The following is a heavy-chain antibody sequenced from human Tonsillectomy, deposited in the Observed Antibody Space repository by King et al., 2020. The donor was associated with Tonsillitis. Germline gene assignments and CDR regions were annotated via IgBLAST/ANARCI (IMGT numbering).Heavy chain of an antibody. CDR1: GFTFSSYS. CDR3: ARDDSSNWYLGGMDV. Sequence: VQLVESGGGLVKPGGSLRLSCAASGFTFSSYSMNWVRQAPGKGLEWVSSISSGSSYINYADSVKGRFTISRDNAKNSLYLQMNSLRAEDTAVYYGARDDSSNWYLGGMDVWGQGTTVTVSS. CDR2: ISSGSSYI. D-gene: IGHD6-13*01. J-gene: IGHJ6*02. V-gene: IGHV3-21*01.